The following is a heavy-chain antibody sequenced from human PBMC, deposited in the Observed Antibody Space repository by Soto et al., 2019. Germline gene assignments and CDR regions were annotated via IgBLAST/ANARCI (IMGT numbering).Heavy chain of an antibody. CDR2: ISYDGSNK. CDR3: AKDGEYSGSYSYAFDI. J-gene: IGHJ3*02. V-gene: IGHV3-30*18. D-gene: IGHD1-26*01. CDR1: GFTFSSYG. Sequence: GGSLRLSCAASGFTFSSYGMHWVRQAPGKGLEWVAVISYDGSNKYYADSVKGRFTISRDNSKNTLYLQMNSLRAEDTAVYYCAKDGEYSGSYSYAFDIWGQGTMVTVSS.